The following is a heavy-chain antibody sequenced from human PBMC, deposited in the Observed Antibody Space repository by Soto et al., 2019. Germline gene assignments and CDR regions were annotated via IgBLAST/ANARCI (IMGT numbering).Heavy chain of an antibody. CDR3: ARDDEYAGNGMDV. CDR1: EFTFSNYG. CDR2: ILNDGSNR. V-gene: IGHV3-33*01. D-gene: IGHD2-8*01. Sequence: QVQLVESGGGVVQPGRSLRLSCAASEFTFSNYGMHWVRQAPGKGLGWVAVILNDGSNRYHADSVKDRFTISRDNSKNTRYLQMNSQRAEDAAVDYCARDDEYAGNGMDVWGQGTTVTVS. J-gene: IGHJ6*02.